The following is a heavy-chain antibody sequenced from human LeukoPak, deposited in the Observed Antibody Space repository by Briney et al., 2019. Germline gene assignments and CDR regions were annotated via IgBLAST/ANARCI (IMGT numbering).Heavy chain of an antibody. D-gene: IGHD6-6*01. Sequence: PSETLSLTCDVYGGSFSGYYWSWIRQPPGKGLEWIGEINHSGSTNCNPSLKSRVTISVDTSKNQFSLKLSSVTAADTAVYYCARDVRYYYYYYMDVWGKGTTVTVSS. J-gene: IGHJ6*03. CDR1: GGSFSGYY. CDR2: INHSGST. CDR3: ARDVRYYYYYYMDV. V-gene: IGHV4-34*01.